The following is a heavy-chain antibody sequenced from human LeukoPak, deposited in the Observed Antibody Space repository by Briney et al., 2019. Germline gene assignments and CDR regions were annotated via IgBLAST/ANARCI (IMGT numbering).Heavy chain of an antibody. V-gene: IGHV1-18*01. D-gene: IGHD3-3*01. CDR3: AGMSGTPLGYYYYGMDV. J-gene: IGHJ6*02. CDR1: GYTFTSYG. Sequence: ASVKVSCKASGYTFTSYGISWVRQAPGQGLEWMGWISAYNGNTNYAQKFQGRVTMTRDTSISTAYMELSRLRSDDTAVYYCAGMSGTPLGYYYYGMDVWGQGTTVTVSS. CDR2: ISAYNGNT.